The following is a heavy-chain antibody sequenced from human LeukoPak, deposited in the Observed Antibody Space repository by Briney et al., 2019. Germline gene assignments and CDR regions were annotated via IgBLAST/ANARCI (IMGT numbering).Heavy chain of an antibody. D-gene: IGHD4-17*01. CDR1: GFTFSSYW. J-gene: IGHJ6*02. CDR3: ARDFGDSRVHYYYGMDV. V-gene: IGHV3-74*03. Sequence: PGRSLRLSCAASGFTFSSYWMHWVRQAPGKGPVWVSRINDDGNSITYADSVKGRFTISRDNAKDTLYLQMNSLRAEDTAVYFCARDFGDSRVHYYYGMDVWGQGTTVTASS. CDR2: INDDGNSI.